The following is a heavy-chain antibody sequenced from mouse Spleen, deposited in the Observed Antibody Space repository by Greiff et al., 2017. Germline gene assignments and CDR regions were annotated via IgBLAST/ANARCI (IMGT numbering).Heavy chain of an antibody. V-gene: IGHV2-6-7*01. CDR1: GFSLTGYG. CDR3: ARGYYDYYYAMDY. Sequence: QVQLQQSGPGLVAPSQSLSITCTVSGFSLTGYGVNWVRQPPGKGLEWLGMIWGDGSTDYNSALKSRLSISKDNSKSQVFLKMNSLQTDDTARYYCARGYYDYYYAMDYWGQGTSVTVSS. J-gene: IGHJ4*01. CDR2: IWGDGST. D-gene: IGHD2-4*01.